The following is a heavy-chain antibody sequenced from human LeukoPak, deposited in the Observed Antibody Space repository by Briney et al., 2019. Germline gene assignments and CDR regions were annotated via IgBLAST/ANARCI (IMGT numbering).Heavy chain of an antibody. V-gene: IGHV6-1*01. CDR2: TYCRSTWYN. Sequence: SQTLSLTCAISGDSVSSNSVTWNWIRQSPSRGLEWLGRTYCRSTWYNDYAVSVRSRITVNPDTSKNQFSLHLNSVTPEDTAVYYCARRLTQYDCFDPWGQGILVTVSS. J-gene: IGHJ5*02. D-gene: IGHD2-2*01. CDR3: ARRLTQYDCFDP. CDR1: GDSVSSNSVT.